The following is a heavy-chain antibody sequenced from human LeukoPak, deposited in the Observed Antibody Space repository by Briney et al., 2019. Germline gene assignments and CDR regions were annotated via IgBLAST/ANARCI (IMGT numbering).Heavy chain of an antibody. CDR1: GFTFSSYA. J-gene: IGHJ4*02. CDR3: AKDFGSAWSRLFY. Sequence: PGGSLRLSCAASGFTFSSYAMSWVRQAPGKGLEWVSAIGGSGGSTYYADSVKGRFSISRDNSKNTLSLQMHTLRAEDTAVYFCAKDFGSAWSRLFYWGQGTLVTVSS. V-gene: IGHV3-23*01. D-gene: IGHD6-19*01. CDR2: IGGSGGST.